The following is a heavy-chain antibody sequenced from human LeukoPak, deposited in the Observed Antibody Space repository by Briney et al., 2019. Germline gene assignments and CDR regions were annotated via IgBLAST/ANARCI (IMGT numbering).Heavy chain of an antibody. Sequence: GVSLRLSCAASGFTFSSYWMTWVRQAPGKGLEWVANINLDGSEKYYVDSVKGRFTISRDNAKNSVSLQMNSLSAEDTAVYYCARDWGGGSCYWGQGTLVTVSS. D-gene: IGHD1-26*01. V-gene: IGHV3-7*04. CDR2: INLDGSEK. CDR1: GFTFSSYW. CDR3: ARDWGGGSCY. J-gene: IGHJ4*02.